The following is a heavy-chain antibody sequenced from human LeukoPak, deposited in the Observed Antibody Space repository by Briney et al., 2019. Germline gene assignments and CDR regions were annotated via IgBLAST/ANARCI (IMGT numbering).Heavy chain of an antibody. V-gene: IGHV3-48*03. CDR3: ASRPPHGVYVFFDY. D-gene: IGHD5/OR15-5a*01. CDR1: GFTFRNYE. Sequence: GGSLRRSCAASGFTFRNYEMNWVRQAPGKGLEWISYISGSGDTIYYADSLKGRFTISRDNAKNSLYLQMNSLRAEDTAVYYCASRPPHGVYVFFDYWGQGTLVTDSS. J-gene: IGHJ4*02. CDR2: ISGSGDTI.